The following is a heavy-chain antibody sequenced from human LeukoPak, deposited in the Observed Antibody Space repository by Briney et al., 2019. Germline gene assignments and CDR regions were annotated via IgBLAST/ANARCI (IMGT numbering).Heavy chain of an antibody. Sequence: ASVKVSCKASGYTFTGYYMHWVRQAPGQGLEWMGWINPNSGGTNYAQKFQGRVTMTRDTSIGTAYMELSRLRSDDTAVYYCARDHYDSSGYYFDYWGQGTLVTVSS. CDR3: ARDHYDSSGYYFDY. V-gene: IGHV1-2*02. J-gene: IGHJ4*02. CDR2: INPNSGGT. D-gene: IGHD3-22*01. CDR1: GYTFTGYY.